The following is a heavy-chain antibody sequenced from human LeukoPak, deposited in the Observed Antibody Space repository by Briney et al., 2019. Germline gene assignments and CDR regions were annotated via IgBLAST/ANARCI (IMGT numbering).Heavy chain of an antibody. CDR3: ARALTRYSTAWYGY. CDR1: GFTFKDYY. D-gene: IGHD6-19*01. CDR2: LNPYSGGT. Sequence: PSVKVSCKTSGFTFKDYYIHWVRQAPGQGLEWMGWLNPYSGGTNYAQKFQGRVTLTRDTSITTAYMDLSSLTSDDTALYYCARALTRYSTAWYGYWGQGTLVTVSS. V-gene: IGHV1-2*02. J-gene: IGHJ4*02.